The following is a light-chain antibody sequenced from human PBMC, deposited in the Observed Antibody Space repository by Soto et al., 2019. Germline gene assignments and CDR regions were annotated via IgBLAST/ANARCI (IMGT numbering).Light chain of an antibody. CDR3: CSYAGSSTYVI. V-gene: IGLV2-23*01. CDR2: EGS. CDR1: RSDVGTYNL. J-gene: IGLJ2*01. Sequence: QSALTQPASVSGSPGQSITISCTGTRSDVGTYNLVSWYQQHPGKAPKLMIYEGSKRPSGVSNRFSGSTSGNTASLTISGLQAEDEADYYCCSYAGSSTYVIFGGGTKLTVL.